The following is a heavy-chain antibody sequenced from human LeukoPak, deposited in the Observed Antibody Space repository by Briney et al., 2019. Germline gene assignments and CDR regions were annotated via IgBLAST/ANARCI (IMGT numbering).Heavy chain of an antibody. CDR2: ISCSGGSI. J-gene: IGHJ3*02. Sequence: GGSLRLSCAASGFTFSGYGMSWVRQAPGKGLEWVSAISCSGGSIYYADSVKGRFTISRDNSKNTLYLQMNSLRAEDTAVYYCAKEGSGGSCYSCAFDIWGQGTMVTVSS. CDR1: GFTFSGYG. D-gene: IGHD2-15*01. V-gene: IGHV3-23*01. CDR3: AKEGSGGSCYSCAFDI.